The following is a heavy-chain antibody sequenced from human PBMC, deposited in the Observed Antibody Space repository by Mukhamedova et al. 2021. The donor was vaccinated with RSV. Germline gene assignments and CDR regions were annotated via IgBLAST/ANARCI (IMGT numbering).Heavy chain of an antibody. D-gene: IGHD3-10*01. J-gene: IGHJ4*02. CDR2: IIPMFGRT. CDR3: ARRTGDYFFDS. Sequence: EYMGGIIPMFGRTDYPQKFQDRVTITADDYITTAYMELSSLRSEDTAVYFCARRTGDYFFDSWCQGTLVIVSA. V-gene: IGHV1-69*01.